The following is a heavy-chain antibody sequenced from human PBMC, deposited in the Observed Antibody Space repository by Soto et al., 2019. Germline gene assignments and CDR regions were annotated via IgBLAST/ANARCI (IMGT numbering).Heavy chain of an antibody. V-gene: IGHV2-5*02. CDR2: IYWDNDK. CDR1: GFSLSTSGVG. J-gene: IGHJ4*02. Sequence: QITLKESGPTLVKPTQTLTLTCTFSGFSLSTSGVGVGWIRQPPGKALEWLALIYWDNDKRYSPSLKNRLTITKDTSKHQVVLTITDMDPVDTATYYCAHRYCSGGSCPFDYWGQGTLVTVSS. CDR3: AHRYCSGGSCPFDY. D-gene: IGHD2-15*01.